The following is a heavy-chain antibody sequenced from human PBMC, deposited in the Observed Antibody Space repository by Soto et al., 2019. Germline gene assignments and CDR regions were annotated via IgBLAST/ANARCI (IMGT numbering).Heavy chain of an antibody. Sequence: SETLSLTCTVSGGSINVYYWSWIRQPPGKGLEWIGEINHSGSTNYNPSLKSRVTISVDTSKNQFSLKLSSVTAADTAVYYCARAAVAEVDYWGQGTLVTVSS. V-gene: IGHV4-34*01. CDR3: ARAAVAEVDY. J-gene: IGHJ4*02. D-gene: IGHD6-19*01. CDR1: GGSINVYY. CDR2: INHSGST.